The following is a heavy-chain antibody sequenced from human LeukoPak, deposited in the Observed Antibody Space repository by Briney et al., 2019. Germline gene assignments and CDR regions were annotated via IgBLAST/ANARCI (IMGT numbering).Heavy chain of an antibody. CDR1: GYTLTELS. CDR3: ATRRPFDYYDSSGYYPFDY. V-gene: IGHV1-24*01. D-gene: IGHD3-22*01. CDR2: FDPEDGET. J-gene: IGHJ4*02. Sequence: ASVKVSCKVSGYTLTELSMHWVRQAPGKGLEWMGGFDPEDGETIYAQKFQGRVTMTEDTSTDTAYMEPSSLRSEDTAVYYCATRRPFDYYDSSGYYPFDYWGQGTLVTVSS.